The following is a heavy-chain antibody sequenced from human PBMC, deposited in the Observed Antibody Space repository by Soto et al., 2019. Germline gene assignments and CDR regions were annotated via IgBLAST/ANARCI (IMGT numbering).Heavy chain of an antibody. CDR3: ATGDFWSGSYPGLLDY. CDR2: ISSSGSYT. D-gene: IGHD3-3*01. Sequence: GGSLRLSCAAPGFTLGDYYMSWIRQAPGKGLEWVSSISSSGSYTNYADSVKGRFTVSRDNAKSSLYLQMNSLRGEDTAVYYCATGDFWSGSYPGLLDYWGQGTPVTVSS. V-gene: IGHV3-11*06. J-gene: IGHJ4*02. CDR1: GFTLGDYY.